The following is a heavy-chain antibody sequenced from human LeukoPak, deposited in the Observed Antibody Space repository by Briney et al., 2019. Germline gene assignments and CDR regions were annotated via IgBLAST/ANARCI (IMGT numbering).Heavy chain of an antibody. CDR1: GGTFSSYA. V-gene: IGHV1-69*13. CDR2: IIPIFGTA. CDR3: ARVTPPHYYDSSGGAFDI. J-gene: IGHJ3*02. D-gene: IGHD3-22*01. Sequence: ASVKVFCKASGGTFSSYAISWVRQAPGQGLEWMGGIIPIFGTANYAQKFQGRVTITADESTSTAYMELSSLRSEDTAVYYCARVTPPHYYDSSGGAFDIWGQGTMVTVSS.